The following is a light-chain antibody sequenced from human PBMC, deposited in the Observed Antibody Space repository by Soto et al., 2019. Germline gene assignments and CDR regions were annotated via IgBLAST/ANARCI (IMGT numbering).Light chain of an antibody. Sequence: QSALTQPASVSGSPGQSITISCTGTSSDVGGYNYVSWYQQHPGKAPKLMIYEVSNRPSGVSNRFSGSKSGNTASRTISGLQAEDEADYYCSSYTSSSKGVFGTGTKLTVL. J-gene: IGLJ1*01. CDR2: EVS. V-gene: IGLV2-14*01. CDR3: SSYTSSSKGV. CDR1: SSDVGGYNY.